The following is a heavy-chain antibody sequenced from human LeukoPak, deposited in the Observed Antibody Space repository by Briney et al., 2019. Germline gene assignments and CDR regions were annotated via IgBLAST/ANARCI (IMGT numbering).Heavy chain of an antibody. CDR1: GYTFTSYY. D-gene: IGHD1-26*01. CDR2: INPNSGGT. CDR3: ARDQKVGATPYFGMDV. J-gene: IGHJ6*02. Sequence: ASVKVSCKASGYTFTSYYMHWVRQAPGQGLEWMGWINPNSGGTNYAQKFQGRVTMTRDTSISTAYMELSRLRSDDTAVYYCARDQKVGATPYFGMDVWGQGTLVTVSS. V-gene: IGHV1-2*02.